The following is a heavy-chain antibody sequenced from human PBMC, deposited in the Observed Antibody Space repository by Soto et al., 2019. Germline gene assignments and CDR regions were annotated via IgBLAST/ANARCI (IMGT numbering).Heavy chain of an antibody. CDR1: GGSISSGGYY. J-gene: IGHJ5*02. CDR2: IYYSGST. Sequence: PSETLSLTCTVSGGSISSGGYYWSWIRQHPGKGLEWIGYIYYSGSTYYNPSLKSRVTISVDTSKNQFSLKLSSVTAADTAVYYCARGRYCSSTSCYAYNWFDPWGQGTLVTVSS. V-gene: IGHV4-31*03. D-gene: IGHD2-2*01. CDR3: ARGRYCSSTSCYAYNWFDP.